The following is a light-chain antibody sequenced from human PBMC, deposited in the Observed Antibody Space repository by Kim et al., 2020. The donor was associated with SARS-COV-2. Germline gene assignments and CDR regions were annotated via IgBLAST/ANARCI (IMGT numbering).Light chain of an antibody. CDR2: GDT. CDR1: SSNIGAGYA. Sequence: RVTISCTGSSSNIGAGYAVHWYQQLPGAAPKLHIYGDTNRPSGVPDRLSGSKSGTSASLAITGLQAEDEADYYCQSYDSSLSGWVFGGGTQLTVL. V-gene: IGLV1-40*01. CDR3: QSYDSSLSGWV. J-gene: IGLJ3*02.